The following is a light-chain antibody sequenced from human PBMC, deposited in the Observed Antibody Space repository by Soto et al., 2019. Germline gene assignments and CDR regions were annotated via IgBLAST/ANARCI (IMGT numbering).Light chain of an antibody. J-gene: IGLJ2*01. CDR3: QSYDSSLSGNVV. Sequence: QPVLTQPPSVSGAPGQRVTISCTGSRSNIGAGYDVKCYQQLPGTAPKLLIYGNSNRPSGVPDRFSGSKSGTSASLAITGLQAEDEADYYCQSYDSSLSGNVVFGGGTKLTVL. CDR1: RSNIGAGYD. V-gene: IGLV1-40*01. CDR2: GNS.